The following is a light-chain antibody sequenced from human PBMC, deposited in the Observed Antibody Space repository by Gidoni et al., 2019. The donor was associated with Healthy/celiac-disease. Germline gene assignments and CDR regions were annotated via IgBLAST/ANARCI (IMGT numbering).Light chain of an antibody. CDR1: SSDVGGYNY. J-gene: IGLJ3*02. V-gene: IGLV2-14*01. CDR3: SSYTSSSTTV. Sequence: QSALTQPASVSGSPGQSITISCTGTSSDVGGYNYVSWYQQHPGKAPKLMIYEVSNRPPGVPDRFSGSKSGNTASLTISGLQAEDEADYYCSSYTSSSTTVFGGGTKLTVL. CDR2: EVS.